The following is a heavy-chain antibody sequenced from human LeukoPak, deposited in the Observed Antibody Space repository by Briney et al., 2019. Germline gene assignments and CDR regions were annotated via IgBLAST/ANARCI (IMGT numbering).Heavy chain of an antibody. J-gene: IGHJ4*02. V-gene: IGHV3-23*01. CDR2: ISISGDRT. CDR1: EFTFSNHA. D-gene: IGHD6-6*01. CDR3: ANEIRPNDY. Sequence: GGSLRLSCAASEFTFSNHAMTWVRQAPGKGLEWVSSISISGDRTYYADSVKGRFTISRDDSKNTVYLQMNSLGAEDTAIYYCANEIRPNDYWGQGTLVTVSS.